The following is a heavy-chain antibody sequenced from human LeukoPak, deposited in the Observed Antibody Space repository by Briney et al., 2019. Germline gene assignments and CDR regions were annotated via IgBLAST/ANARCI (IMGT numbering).Heavy chain of an antibody. CDR3: ARVDIVVVPAAIHGGVDY. CDR2: IYYSGST. Sequence: SETLSLTCTVSGGSISGYYWSWIRQPPGKGLEWIGYIYYSGSTNYNPSLKSRVTISVDTSKNQFSLKLSSVTAADTAVYYCARVDIVVVPAAIHGGVDYWGQGTLVTVSS. D-gene: IGHD2-2*01. J-gene: IGHJ4*02. V-gene: IGHV4-59*01. CDR1: GGSISGYY.